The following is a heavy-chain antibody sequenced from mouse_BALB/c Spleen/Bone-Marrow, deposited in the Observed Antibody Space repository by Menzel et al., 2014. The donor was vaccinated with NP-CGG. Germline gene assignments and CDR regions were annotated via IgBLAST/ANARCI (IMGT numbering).Heavy chain of an antibody. J-gene: IGHJ4*01. CDR3: ARGSYYEGAMDY. CDR2: IWAGGST. CDR1: GFSLTSYG. D-gene: IGHD1-1*01. Sequence: VQGVESGPGLVAPSQSLSITCTVSGFSLTSYGVHWVRQPPGKVLEWLGAIWAGGSTNYNSALMSGLSISKDNSKSQVFLKMNSLQTDDTAMYYCARGSYYEGAMDYWGQGTSVTVSS. V-gene: IGHV2-9*02.